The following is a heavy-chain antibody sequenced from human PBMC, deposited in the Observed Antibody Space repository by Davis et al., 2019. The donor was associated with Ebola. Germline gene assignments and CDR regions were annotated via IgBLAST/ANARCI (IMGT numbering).Heavy chain of an antibody. Sequence: AASVKVSCKASGGTFSSYAISWVRQAPGQGLEWMGGIIPIFGTANYAQEFQGRVTITADKSTSTAYMELSSLRSEDTAVYYCARDEDYYDSSGYYGNWFDPWGQGTLVTVSS. CDR3: ARDEDYYDSSGYYGNWFDP. CDR2: IIPIFGTA. J-gene: IGHJ5*02. CDR1: GGTFSSYA. V-gene: IGHV1-69*06. D-gene: IGHD3-22*01.